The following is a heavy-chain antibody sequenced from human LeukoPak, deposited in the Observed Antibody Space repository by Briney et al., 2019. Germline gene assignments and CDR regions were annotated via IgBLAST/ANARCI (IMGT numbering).Heavy chain of an antibody. D-gene: IGHD6-19*01. CDR1: GYTLTELS. V-gene: IGHV1-24*01. CDR2: FDPEDGET. CDR3: ARVRDASGWYREYYFDY. Sequence: ASVTVSCKVSGYTLTELSMHWVRQAPGKGLEWMGGFDPEDGETIYAQKFQGRVTMTEDTSTDTAYMELSSLRSEDTAVYYCARVRDASGWYREYYFDYWGQGTLVTVSS. J-gene: IGHJ4*02.